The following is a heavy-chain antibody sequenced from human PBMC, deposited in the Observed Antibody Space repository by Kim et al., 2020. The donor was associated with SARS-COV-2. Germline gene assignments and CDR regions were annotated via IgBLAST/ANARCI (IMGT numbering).Heavy chain of an antibody. CDR3: ARDPLIKEVGATSWFDP. V-gene: IGHV1-18*01. CDR2: ISAYNGNT. CDR1: GYTFTSYG. J-gene: IGHJ5*02. D-gene: IGHD1-26*01. Sequence: ASVKVSCKASGYTFTSYGISWVRQAPGQGLEWMGWISAYNGNTNYAQKLQGRVTMTTDTSTSTAYMELRSLRSDDTAVYYCARDPLIKEVGATSWFDPWGQGTLVTVSS.